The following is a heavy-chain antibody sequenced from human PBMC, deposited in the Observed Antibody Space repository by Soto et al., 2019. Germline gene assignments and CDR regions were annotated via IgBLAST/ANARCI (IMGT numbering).Heavy chain of an antibody. V-gene: IGHV1-46*01. CDR1: GFTFTTYY. J-gene: IGHJ4*02. D-gene: IGHD3-22*01. CDR3: ARVPYDTTGYYAF. CDR2: IDPSGGST. Sequence: QVRLVQSGAEVKKPGASVSISCKTSGFTFTTYYIHWVRQAPGQGLEWMGMIDPSGGSTTYAQKFPGRITMTSDMSTSTVDMELSSLRSDDTAVYYCARVPYDTTGYYAFWGQGTLVTVSS.